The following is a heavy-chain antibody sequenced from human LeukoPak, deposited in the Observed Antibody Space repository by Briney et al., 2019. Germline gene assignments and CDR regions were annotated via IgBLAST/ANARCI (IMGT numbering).Heavy chain of an antibody. J-gene: IGHJ3*02. CDR2: ISSNGGST. V-gene: IGHV3-64D*06. CDR1: GFTFSSYA. CDR3: VKAPPSYYDILTGYYWGAFDI. D-gene: IGHD3-9*01. Sequence: GGSLRLSCSASGFTFSSYAMHWVRQAPGKGLEYVSAISSNGGSTYYADSVKGRFTISRDNSKNTLYLQMSSLRAEDTAVYYRVKAPPSYYDILTGYYWGAFDIWGQGTMVTVSS.